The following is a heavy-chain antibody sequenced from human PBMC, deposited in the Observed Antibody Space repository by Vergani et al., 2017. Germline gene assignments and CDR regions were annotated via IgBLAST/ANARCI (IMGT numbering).Heavy chain of an antibody. J-gene: IGHJ6*03. CDR2: ISSSGSTI. D-gene: IGHD3-22*01. CDR1: GFTFSDYY. V-gene: IGHV3-11*04. CDR3: AREPRSGYYYYYYYYMDV. Sequence: QVQLVESGGGLVKPGGSLRLSCAASGFTFSDYYMSWIRQAPGKGLEWVSYISSSGSTIYYADSVKGRFTISRDNSKNTLYLQMNSLRAEDTAVYYCAREPRSGYYYYYYYYMDVWGKGTTVTVSS.